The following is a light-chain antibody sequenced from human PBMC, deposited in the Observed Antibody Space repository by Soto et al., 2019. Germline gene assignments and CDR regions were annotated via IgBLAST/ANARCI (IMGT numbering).Light chain of an antibody. CDR1: QSVSNY. V-gene: IGKV3-20*01. CDR2: DAS. Sequence: EIVLTQSPATLSLSPGERATLSCRASQSVSNYLAWYQQKPGQAPGLLIYDASSRATGIPDRFSGGGSGTDFTLTISRLEPEDFAVYYCQQFSSYPLTFGGGTKVDIK. J-gene: IGKJ4*01. CDR3: QQFSSYPLT.